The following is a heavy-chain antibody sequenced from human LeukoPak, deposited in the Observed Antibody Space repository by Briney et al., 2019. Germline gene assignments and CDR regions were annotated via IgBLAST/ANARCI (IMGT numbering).Heavy chain of an antibody. CDR1: GGSISSYY. J-gene: IGHJ6*03. CDR2: IYYSGST. Sequence: NPSETLSLTCTVSGGSISSYYWSWIRQPPGKGREWIGYIYYSGSTNYNPSLKSRVTISVDTSKNQFSLKLSFVTAADTAVYYCARDVATIGIPHVDYMDVWGKGTTVTVSS. CDR3: ARDVATIGIPHVDYMDV. D-gene: IGHD5-12*01. V-gene: IGHV4-59*01.